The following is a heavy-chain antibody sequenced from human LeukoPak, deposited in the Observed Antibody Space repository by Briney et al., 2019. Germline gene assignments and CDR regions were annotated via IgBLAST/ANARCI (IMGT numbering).Heavy chain of an antibody. CDR2: IIPIFGTA. Sequence: GSSVKVSCKASGGTFSSYAISWVRQAPGQGLEWMGRIIPIFGTANYAQKFQGRVTITTDESTSTAYMELSSLRSEDTAVYYCARGGYCSGGSCYFHFHYGGQGTLVTVSS. D-gene: IGHD2-15*01. J-gene: IGHJ4*02. CDR3: ARGGYCSGGSCYFHFHY. CDR1: GGTFSSYA. V-gene: IGHV1-69*05.